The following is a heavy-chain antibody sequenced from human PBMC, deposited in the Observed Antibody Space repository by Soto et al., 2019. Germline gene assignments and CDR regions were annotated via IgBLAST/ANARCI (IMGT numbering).Heavy chain of an antibody. J-gene: IGHJ6*02. CDR1: GFTFSSFV. V-gene: IGHV3-30-3*01. CDR3: ASPQGAHLNYFYGMDV. Sequence: QVQLVESGGGVVQPGRSLRLSCAASGFTFSSFVTHWVRQAPGKGLEWVAFIAYDGSNKHYADSVKGRFTLSRDNSNNTLYLQMNSLRVEDTAVYYCASPQGAHLNYFYGMDVWGQGTTVTVSS. CDR2: IAYDGSNK.